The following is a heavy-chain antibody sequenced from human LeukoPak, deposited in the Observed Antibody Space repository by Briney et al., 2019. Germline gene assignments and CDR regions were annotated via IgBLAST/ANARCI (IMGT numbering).Heavy chain of an antibody. CDR3: AKDKRYYDFWSGYHHPSFDY. Sequence: GGSLRLSCAASGFTFNSYAMSWVRQAPGKGLEWVSAISGSGGSTYYADSVKGRFTISRDNSKNTLYLQMNSLRAEDTAVYYCAKDKRYYDFWSGYHHPSFDYWGQGTLVTVSS. D-gene: IGHD3-3*01. CDR2: ISGSGGST. J-gene: IGHJ4*02. V-gene: IGHV3-23*01. CDR1: GFTFNSYA.